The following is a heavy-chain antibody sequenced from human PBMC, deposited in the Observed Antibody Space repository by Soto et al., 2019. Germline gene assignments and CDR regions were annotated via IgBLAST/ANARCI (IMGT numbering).Heavy chain of an antibody. CDR3: AQAMYSSSRQTYYYYGMDV. CDR2: ISYDGSNK. CDR1: GFTFSSYA. Sequence: PGGSLRLSCAASGFTFSSYAMHWVRQAPGKGLEWVAVISYDGSNKYYADSVKGRFTISRDNSKNTLYLQMNSLRAEDTAVYYCAQAMYSSSRQTYYYYGMDVWGQGTTVTVYS. V-gene: IGHV3-30-3*01. J-gene: IGHJ6*02. D-gene: IGHD6-6*01.